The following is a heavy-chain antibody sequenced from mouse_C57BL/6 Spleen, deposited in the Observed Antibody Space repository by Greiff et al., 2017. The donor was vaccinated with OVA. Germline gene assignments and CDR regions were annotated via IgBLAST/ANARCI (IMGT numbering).Heavy chain of an antibody. CDR1: GFTFSDCY. V-gene: IGHV5-16*01. Sequence: EVQVVESEGGLVQPGSSMKLSCTASGFTFSDCYMAWVRQVPEKGLEWVANINYDGSSTYYLDSLKSRFIISRDNAKNILYLQMSSLKSEDTATYYCARGDGDYWGQGTTLTVSS. CDR3: ARGDGDY. CDR2: INYDGSST. J-gene: IGHJ2*01.